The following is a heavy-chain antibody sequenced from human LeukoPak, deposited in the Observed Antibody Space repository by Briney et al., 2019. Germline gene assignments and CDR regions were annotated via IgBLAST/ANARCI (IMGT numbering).Heavy chain of an antibody. CDR2: LYPSGST. D-gene: IGHD2-15*01. Sequence: SETLSLTCSVSGGSINSGYWSWIRQPPGKGLEWIGLLYPSGSTYYNPSLKSRVTISVDTSKNQFSLKLSSVTAADTAVYYCARHQKGIVVVVALTAFDIWGQGTMVTVSS. J-gene: IGHJ3*02. V-gene: IGHV4-59*05. CDR3: ARHQKGIVVVVALTAFDI. CDR1: GGSINSGY.